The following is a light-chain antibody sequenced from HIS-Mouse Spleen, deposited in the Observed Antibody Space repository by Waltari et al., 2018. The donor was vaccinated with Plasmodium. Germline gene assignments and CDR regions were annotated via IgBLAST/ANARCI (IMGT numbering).Light chain of an antibody. CDR2: AAY. Sequence: AIRMTQSPSSFSASTGDRVTITCRASQGISSYLAWYQQKPVKAPKLLIYAAYILQSGVPSRFIGSGSGTDFTLTISCLQSEDFATYYCQQYYSYPLTFGGGTKVEIK. V-gene: IGKV1-8*01. J-gene: IGKJ4*01. CDR3: QQYYSYPLT. CDR1: QGISSY.